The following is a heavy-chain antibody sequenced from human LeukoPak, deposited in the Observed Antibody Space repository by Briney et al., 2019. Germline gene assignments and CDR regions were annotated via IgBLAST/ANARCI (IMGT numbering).Heavy chain of an antibody. CDR3: ARIGRYGDLFL. D-gene: IGHD4-17*01. V-gene: IGHV1-2*02. J-gene: IGHJ4*02. CDR1: GYTFTGYY. CDR2: INPNSGGT. Sequence: ASVRVSCKASGYTFTGYYMHWVRQAPGQGLEWMGWINPNSGGTDYGQKFQGRVTMTRDTSISTAYMELSRLRSDDTAVYYCARIGRYGDLFLWGQGTLVTVSS.